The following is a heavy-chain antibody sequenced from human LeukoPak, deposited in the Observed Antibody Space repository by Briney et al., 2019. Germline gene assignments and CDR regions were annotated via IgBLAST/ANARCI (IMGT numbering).Heavy chain of an antibody. CDR3: ARHVSGYYDAFDI. V-gene: IGHV4-34*01. CDR2: INHSGGT. D-gene: IGHD3-9*01. CDR1: GGSFSGYY. Sequence: SETLSLTCAVYGGSFSGYYWSWIRQPPGKGLEWIGEINHSGGTNYNPSLKSRVTISIDTSKKQFSLKLSSVTAADTAVFYCARHVSGYYDAFDIWDQGTMVTVSS. J-gene: IGHJ3*02.